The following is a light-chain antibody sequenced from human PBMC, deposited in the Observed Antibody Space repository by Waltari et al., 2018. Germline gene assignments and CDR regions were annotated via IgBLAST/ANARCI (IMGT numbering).Light chain of an antibody. CDR3: SSYTSSSTLDV. J-gene: IGLJ1*01. Sequence: QSALTQPASVSGSPGQSITISCTGTSSDVGGYNYVSWYQQHPGKAPKLMIYDVSNRPSGVSKRFSGSKSGNPASLTISGLQAEDEADYYCSSYTSSSTLDVFGTGTKVTVL. CDR1: SSDVGGYNY. V-gene: IGLV2-14*03. CDR2: DVS.